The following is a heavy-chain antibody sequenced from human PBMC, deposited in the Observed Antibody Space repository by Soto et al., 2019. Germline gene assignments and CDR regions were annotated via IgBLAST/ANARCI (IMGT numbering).Heavy chain of an antibody. Sequence: QVQLVESGGGVVQPGRSLRLSCAASGLTVSSYTMHWVRQAPGKGLEWVALILYDGSKEFYADSVKGRFTISRGNTDNTLYLQMNSLRAEDTAVYHCAKEAPHGGHKGGDAFDVWGQGTMVTVSS. CDR3: AKEAPHGGHKGGDAFDV. CDR1: GLTVSSYT. CDR2: ILYDGSKE. V-gene: IGHV3-30*04. J-gene: IGHJ3*01. D-gene: IGHD1-26*01.